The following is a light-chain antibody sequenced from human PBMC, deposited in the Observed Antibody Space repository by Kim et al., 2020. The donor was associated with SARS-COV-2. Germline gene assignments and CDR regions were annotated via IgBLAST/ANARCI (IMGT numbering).Light chain of an antibody. V-gene: IGLV2-14*03. CDR2: DVS. CDR1: STDIGIYNY. J-gene: IGLJ1*01. CDR3: TSLTTTNTYV. Sequence: QSALTQPASVSGSPGQSITISCTGTSTDIGIYNYVSWYQQHPGKAPKLLIFDVSRRPSGVSNHFSGSKSGNTASLTISGLQAEDEADYFCTSLTTTNTYVFGTGTKVTVL.